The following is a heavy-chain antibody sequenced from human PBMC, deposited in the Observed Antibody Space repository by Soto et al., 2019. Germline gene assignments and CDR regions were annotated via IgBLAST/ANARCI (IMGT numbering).Heavy chain of an antibody. D-gene: IGHD3-16*01. CDR2: IYYSGST. J-gene: IGHJ4*02. Sequence: SETLSLTCTVSGGSISSYYWSWIRQPPGKGLEWIGYIYYSGSTNYNPSLKSRVTISVDTSKNQFSLKLSSVTAADTAVYYCARRFGRNFDYWGQGTLVTVS. CDR3: ARRFGRNFDY. CDR1: GGSISSYY. V-gene: IGHV4-59*08.